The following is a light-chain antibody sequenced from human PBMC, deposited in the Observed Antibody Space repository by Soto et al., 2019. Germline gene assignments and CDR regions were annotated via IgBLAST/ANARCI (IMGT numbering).Light chain of an antibody. J-gene: IGKJ1*01. Sequence: PSTLSASLGDRVTITCRASQTISNWLAWYQQKPGKAPKLLIYAASSLHSGVQSRFSGSGSGTDFTLTIRSLQPEDFATYYCIQDYDYPWTFGQGTKVDIK. CDR2: AAS. CDR3: IQDYDYPWT. CDR1: QTISNW. V-gene: IGKV1-6*01.